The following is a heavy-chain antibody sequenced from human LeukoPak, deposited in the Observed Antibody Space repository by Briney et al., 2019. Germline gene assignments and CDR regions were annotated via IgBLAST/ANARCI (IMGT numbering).Heavy chain of an antibody. CDR2: IFYDGNTV. J-gene: IGHJ4*02. Sequence: PGGFLRLSCTAPGFPFSGNAMHWVRQAPGKGLEWVGVIFYDGNTVHYADSVKGRFTISRDNSKNTLYLQMNSLGTDDTAVYYCAREEEWELPDYWGQGTLVIVSS. CDR3: AREEEWELPDY. CDR1: GFPFSGNA. V-gene: IGHV3-30-3*01. D-gene: IGHD1-26*01.